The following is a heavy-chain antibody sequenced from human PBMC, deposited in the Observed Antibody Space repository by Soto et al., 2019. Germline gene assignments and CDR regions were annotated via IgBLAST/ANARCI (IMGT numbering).Heavy chain of an antibody. CDR1: GFTFSSYA. J-gene: IGHJ3*02. V-gene: IGHV3-23*01. CDR3: AKLLPHYDFWSGRYAFDI. D-gene: IGHD3-3*01. CDR2: ISGSGGST. Sequence: EVQLLESGGGLVQPGGSLRLSCAASGFTFSSYAMSWVRQAPGKGLEWVSAISGSGGSTYYPDSGKGRFPISRDNSKNTLYLQMSSLSAEDTAVYYCAKLLPHYDFWSGRYAFDIWGQGTMVTVSS.